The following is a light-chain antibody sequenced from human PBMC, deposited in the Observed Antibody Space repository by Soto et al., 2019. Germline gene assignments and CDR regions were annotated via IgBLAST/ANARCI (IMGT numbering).Light chain of an antibody. J-gene: IGKJ4*01. CDR1: QSISSS. V-gene: IGKV3-11*01. CDR2: DAS. Sequence: EVVLTQSPATLSLSPGERATLSCRASQSISSSLAWYQQKPGQAPRLLIFDASNRATGVPARFSGSGSGTDFTLTISSLEPEDFAVYYCQHRRSWPLTFGGGTKVEIK. CDR3: QHRRSWPLT.